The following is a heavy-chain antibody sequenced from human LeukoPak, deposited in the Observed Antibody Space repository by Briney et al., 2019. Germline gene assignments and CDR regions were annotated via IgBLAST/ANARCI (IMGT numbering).Heavy chain of an antibody. J-gene: IGHJ3*02. V-gene: IGHV4-4*07. Sequence: SETLSLTCTVSGGSLSSYYWSWIRQAAGKGLEWIGRIYTSGSTNYNPSLKGRVTMSVHTSKNQFSLKLSSVTAADTAVYYCARDQTYYDSSGYSLYAFDIWGQGTMVTVSS. D-gene: IGHD3-22*01. CDR1: GGSLSSYY. CDR3: ARDQTYYDSSGYSLYAFDI. CDR2: IYTSGST.